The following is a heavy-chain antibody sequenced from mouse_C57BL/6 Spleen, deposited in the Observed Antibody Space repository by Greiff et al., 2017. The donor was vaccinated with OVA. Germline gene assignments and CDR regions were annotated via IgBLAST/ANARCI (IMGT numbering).Heavy chain of an antibody. J-gene: IGHJ2*01. CDR2: IRLKSDNYAT. D-gene: IGHD2-12*01. CDR1: GFTFSNYW. CDR3: TRYYFFDY. Sequence: EVKVEESGGGLVQPGGSMKLSCVASGFTFSNYWMNWVRQSPEKGLEWVAQIRLKSDNYATHYAESVKGRFTISRDDSKSSVYLQMNNLRAEDTGIYSCTRYYFFDYWGQGTTLTVSS. V-gene: IGHV6-3*01.